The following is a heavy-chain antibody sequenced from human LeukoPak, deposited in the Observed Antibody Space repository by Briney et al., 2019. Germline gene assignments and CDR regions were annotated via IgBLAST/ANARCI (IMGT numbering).Heavy chain of an antibody. V-gene: IGHV3-74*01. CDR2: ISSDGSVT. J-gene: IGHJ5*02. D-gene: IGHD2-15*01. CDR1: GFTFSRYW. CDR3: ATAGGDGSRMGFDP. Sequence: GGSLRLSCADSGFTFSRYWVHWVRQTPGKGLVLVSCISSDGSVTRYADSVKGRFTISRDNTKSTLYLQMHSLRAEDTAVYYCATAGGDGSRMGFDPWGQGNLVTVSS.